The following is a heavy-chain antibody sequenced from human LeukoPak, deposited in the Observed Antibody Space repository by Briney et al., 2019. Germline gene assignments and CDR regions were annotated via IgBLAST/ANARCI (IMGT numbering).Heavy chain of an antibody. CDR3: AKVEVVPARLGYFQH. Sequence: GSSVKVSCKASGGTFSSYAISWVRQAPGQGLEWMGGIIPIFGTANYAQKFQGRVTITADESTSTAYMELSSLRAEDTAVYYCAKVEVVPARLGYFQHWDQGTLVTVSS. D-gene: IGHD2-2*01. CDR2: IIPIFGTA. CDR1: GGTFSSYA. J-gene: IGHJ1*01. V-gene: IGHV1-69*01.